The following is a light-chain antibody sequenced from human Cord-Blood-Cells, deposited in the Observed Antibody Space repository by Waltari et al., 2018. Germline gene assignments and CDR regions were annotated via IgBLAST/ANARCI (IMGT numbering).Light chain of an antibody. V-gene: IGLV2-14*03. CDR1: SIHVGVYNY. Sequence: QSALTQPAPVSGSPGQPITISRTGPSIHVGVYNYLPWYQHHPGNAPKLKIYDVSNRPSRVSNRFSGSKSGNTASLTISGLQAEDEADYYCSSYTSSSTLNYVFGTGTKVTVL. J-gene: IGLJ1*01. CDR3: SSYTSSSTLNYV. CDR2: DVS.